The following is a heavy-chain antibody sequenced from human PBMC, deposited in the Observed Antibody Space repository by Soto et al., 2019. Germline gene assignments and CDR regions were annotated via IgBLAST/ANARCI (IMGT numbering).Heavy chain of an antibody. CDR2: INHSGST. V-gene: IGHV4-34*01. CDR1: GGSFSGYY. Sequence: SETLSLTCAVYGGSFSGYYWSWIRQPPGKGLEWIGEINHSGSTNYNPSLKSRVTISVDTSKNQFSLKLSSVTAADTAVYYCARGGRSWYLPYWGQGTPATVYS. CDR3: ARGGRSWYLPY. J-gene: IGHJ4*02. D-gene: IGHD6-13*01.